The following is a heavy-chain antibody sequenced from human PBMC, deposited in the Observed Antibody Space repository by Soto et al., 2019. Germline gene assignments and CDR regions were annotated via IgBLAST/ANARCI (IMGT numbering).Heavy chain of an antibody. CDR2: ISGRGGSS. J-gene: IGHJ4*02. CDR1: GFSFSSYA. V-gene: IGHV3-23*01. CDR3: AKGSIEYSASIDY. D-gene: IGHD5-12*01. Sequence: EVQLLESGGDLVQPGGSLRLSCAASGFSFSSYAMVWVRQAPGKGLEWVSVISGRGGSSYFADSVEGRFTISRDNSKNVLSLEMNSLRVEDTAKYFCAKGSIEYSASIDYWGQGTLVLVSS.